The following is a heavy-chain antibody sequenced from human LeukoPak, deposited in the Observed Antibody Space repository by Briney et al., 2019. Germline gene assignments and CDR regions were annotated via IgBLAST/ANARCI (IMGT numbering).Heavy chain of an antibody. CDR3: ARDRTLIAAAGTVGIGY. D-gene: IGHD6-13*01. Sequence: GGSLRLSCAASGFXXSHYWMTWVRQAPGKGLEWVAVIWYDGSNKYYADSVKGRFTISRDNSKNTLYLQMNSLRAEDTAVYYCARDRTLIAAAGTVGIGYWGQGTLVTVSS. J-gene: IGHJ4*02. CDR2: IWYDGSNK. V-gene: IGHV3-33*01. CDR1: GFXXSHYW.